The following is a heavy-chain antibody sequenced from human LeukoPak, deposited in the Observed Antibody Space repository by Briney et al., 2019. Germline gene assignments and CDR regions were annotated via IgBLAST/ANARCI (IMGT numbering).Heavy chain of an antibody. CDR1: GFRFSSYW. CDR2: IKQGGNEE. CDR3: ARTLSTTIFGVDPFDY. V-gene: IGHV3-7*01. Sequence: GGSLRLSCAASGFRFSSYWMSWLRQAPGKGLEWVANIKQGGNEEYYVDSVKGRFTISRDNAENALYLQMNNLRVEDTAAYYCARTLSTTIFGVDPFDYWGQGTLVTVSS. D-gene: IGHD3-3*01. J-gene: IGHJ4*02.